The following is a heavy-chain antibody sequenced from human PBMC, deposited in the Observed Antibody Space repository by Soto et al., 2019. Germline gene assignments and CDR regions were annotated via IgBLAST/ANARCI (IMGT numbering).Heavy chain of an antibody. D-gene: IGHD3-10*01. J-gene: IGHJ4*02. V-gene: IGHV4-34*01. CDR3: ARRMGSGRYYFDS. Sequence: QVQLQQWGTGLLKPSETLSLTCAVYGGSFSGSFSGYYWSWIRQSPGKGLEWIGEINFSGNTNYNPTLKSRFNISVDTSKNQFSLKVNSVTAADTAVFYCARRMGSGRYYFDSWGQGILVTVSS. CDR1: GGSFSGSFSGYY. CDR2: INFSGNT.